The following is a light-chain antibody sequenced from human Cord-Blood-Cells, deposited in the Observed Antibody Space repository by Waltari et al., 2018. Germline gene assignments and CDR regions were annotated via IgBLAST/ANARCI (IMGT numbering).Light chain of an antibody. J-gene: IGKJ4*01. CDR3: QQYDNLPQTQ. CDR1: QDISNY. CDR2: DAS. Sequence: DIQMTKSPSSLSASVGDRVTITCPASQDISNYLTWYKQKPGKAHKLRIYDASNLETGVPSRFSGRGSGTEYTFIISCLQPKDIATYYCQQYDNLPQTQFGGGTKVEIK. V-gene: IGKV1-33*01.